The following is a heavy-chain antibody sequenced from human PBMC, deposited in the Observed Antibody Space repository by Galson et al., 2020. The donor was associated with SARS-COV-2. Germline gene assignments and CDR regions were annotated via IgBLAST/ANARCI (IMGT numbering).Heavy chain of an antibody. J-gene: IGHJ5*02. CDR2: TYYRSKWYN. V-gene: IGHV6-1*01. CDR1: WDSVSSNSAV. CDR3: AKDQAYMVRGVIITPSWFDP. Sequence: SQTLSLPCAISWDSVSSNSAVWNWIRQSPSRGLEWLGRTYYRSKWYNDYAMSMKSRITINPDTSTNQFSLQLNSVTPEDSAVYYCAKDQAYMVRGVIITPSWFDPWGQGTLVTVSS. D-gene: IGHD3-10*01.